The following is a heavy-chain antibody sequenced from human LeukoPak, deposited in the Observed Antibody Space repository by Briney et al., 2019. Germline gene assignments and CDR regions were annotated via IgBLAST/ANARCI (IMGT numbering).Heavy chain of an antibody. J-gene: IGHJ4*02. Sequence: ASVKVSCKTSGYTFTSYGITWVQQAPGQGLEWLGWISGNNGDTSYAHNVDGRVTMTTDTSTSTGYMELRSLRSDDTAVYYCARTSITMVSSTWGQGTLVIVSS. CDR1: GYTFTSYG. V-gene: IGHV1-18*04. D-gene: IGHD3-10*01. CDR2: ISGNNGDT. CDR3: ARTSITMVSST.